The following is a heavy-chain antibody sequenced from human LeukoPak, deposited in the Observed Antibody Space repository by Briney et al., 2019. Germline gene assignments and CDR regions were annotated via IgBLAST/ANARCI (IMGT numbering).Heavy chain of an antibody. J-gene: IGHJ4*02. V-gene: IGHV4-59*01. CDR2: IYYSGST. CDR3: ARDHGFGPGSFDY. Sequence: SETLSLTCTVSGVSISSYYWSWMRQPPGKGREGIGYIYYSGSTNYNPSLKSRVTISVATSKNQFSLKLSSVHGADTAVYSCARDHGFGPGSFDYWGQGTLDTVSS. CDR1: GVSISSYY. D-gene: IGHD3-10*01.